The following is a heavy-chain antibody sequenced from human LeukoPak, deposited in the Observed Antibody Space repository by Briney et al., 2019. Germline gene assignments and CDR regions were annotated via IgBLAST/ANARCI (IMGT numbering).Heavy chain of an antibody. V-gene: IGHV4-59*01. CDR2: MYYSGTI. J-gene: IGHJ4*02. Sequence: SETLSLTCTVSGGSISSYYWSWIRRPPGKGLEWIGYMYYSGTINYNPSLKSRVTISVDTSKNQFSLKLSSVTAADTAMYYCARAWATDYFDYWGQGTLVTVSS. CDR3: ARAWATDYFDY. CDR1: GGSISSYY.